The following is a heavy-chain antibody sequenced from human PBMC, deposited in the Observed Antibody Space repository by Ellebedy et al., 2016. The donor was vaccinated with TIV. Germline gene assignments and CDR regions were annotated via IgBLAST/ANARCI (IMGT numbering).Heavy chain of an antibody. J-gene: IGHJ4*02. CDR2: ISSSGENT. Sequence: GESLKISXAASGYSFSSYGINWVRQAPGKGLECVSSISSSGENTDYADSVKGRFTISRDNSKNTAYLQMSSLRADDTAVYYCARQYCGSAHCHRGPDYWGQGTVVTVSS. CDR3: ARQYCGSAHCHRGPDY. V-gene: IGHV3-23*01. CDR1: GYSFSSYG. D-gene: IGHD2-21*01.